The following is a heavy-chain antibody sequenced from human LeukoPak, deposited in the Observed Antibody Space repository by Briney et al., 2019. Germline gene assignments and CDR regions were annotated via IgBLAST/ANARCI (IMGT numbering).Heavy chain of an antibody. V-gene: IGHV4-34*01. CDR3: ARRGYSYGKSFDY. D-gene: IGHD5-18*01. J-gene: IGHJ4*02. CDR2: INHSGST. CDR1: GGSFSGYY. Sequence: SETLSLTCAVYGGSFSGYYWSWIRQPPGKGLEWIGEINHSGSTNYNPSLKSRVTISVDTSKNQFSLKLSSVTAADTAVYYCARRGYSYGKSFDYWGQGTLVTVSS.